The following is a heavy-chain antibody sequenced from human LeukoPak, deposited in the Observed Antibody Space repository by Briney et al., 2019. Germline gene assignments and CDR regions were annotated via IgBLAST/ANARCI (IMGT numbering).Heavy chain of an antibody. Sequence: SETLSLTCTVSGGSISSYYWSWIRQPAGKGLEWIGRIYTSGSTNYNPSLKSRVTMSVDTSKNQFSLKLSSVTAADTAVHYCARDQYDYYGSGSLPGYMDVWGKGTTVTVSS. CDR3: ARDQYDYYGSGSLPGYMDV. J-gene: IGHJ6*03. CDR2: IYTSGST. D-gene: IGHD3-10*01. CDR1: GGSISSYY. V-gene: IGHV4-4*07.